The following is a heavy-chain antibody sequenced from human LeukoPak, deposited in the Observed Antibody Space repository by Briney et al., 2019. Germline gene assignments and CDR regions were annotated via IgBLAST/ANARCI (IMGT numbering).Heavy chain of an antibody. D-gene: IGHD3-3*01. CDR1: GGSISSSSYY. J-gene: IGHJ4*02. V-gene: IGHV4-39*07. Sequence: SETLSLTCTVSGGSISSSSYYWGWIRQPPGKGLEWIGEINYGGSTNYNPSLESRVFISVDTSKNQFSLKVTSVTAADTAVYYCARGSYYDFWSGYGWETFFFDFWGQGSLVAVSS. CDR2: INYGGST. CDR3: ARGSYYDFWSGYGWETFFFDF.